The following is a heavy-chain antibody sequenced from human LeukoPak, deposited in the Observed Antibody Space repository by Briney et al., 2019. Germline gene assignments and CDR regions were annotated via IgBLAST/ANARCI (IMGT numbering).Heavy chain of an antibody. CDR1: GGTFSSYA. CDR3: ASLPPQGYCSSTSCPP. D-gene: IGHD2-2*01. CDR2: IIPIFGTA. J-gene: IGHJ5*02. V-gene: IGHV1-69*13. Sequence: ASVKVSCKASGGTFSSYAISWVRQAPGQGLEWMGGIIPIFGTANYAQKFLGRVTITADESTSTAYMELSSLRSEDTAVYYCASLPPQGYCSSTSCPPWGQGTLVTVSS.